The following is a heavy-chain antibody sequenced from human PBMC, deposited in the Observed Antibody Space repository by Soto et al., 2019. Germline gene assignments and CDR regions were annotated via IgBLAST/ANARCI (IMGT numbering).Heavy chain of an antibody. CDR1: GGSISSGSYY. D-gene: IGHD3-3*01. CDR2: IYYSGST. J-gene: IGHJ4*02. CDR3: ARAAIFGVGKFDY. Sequence: QVQLQESGPGLVKPSQTLSLTCTVSGGSISSGSYYWSWIRQHPGKGLEWIGYIYYSGSTYYNPSLKRRVTISVDTSKNQFSLKLSSVTAAGTAVYYCARAAIFGVGKFDYWAQGTLVTVSS. V-gene: IGHV4-31*03.